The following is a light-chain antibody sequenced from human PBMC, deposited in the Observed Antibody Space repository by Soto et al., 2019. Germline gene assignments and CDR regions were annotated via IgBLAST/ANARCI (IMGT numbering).Light chain of an antibody. CDR2: AAS. Sequence: EIVLTPSPATLSLSPVERATLSCRASQSVSSYLTWYQQKPGQAPRLLIYAASRRAPGIPERFSGSGSGTDFTLTISRLEPEDFAVYYCQQYGSSGTFGQGTKVDIK. CDR1: QSVSSY. J-gene: IGKJ1*01. V-gene: IGKV3-20*01. CDR3: QQYGSSGT.